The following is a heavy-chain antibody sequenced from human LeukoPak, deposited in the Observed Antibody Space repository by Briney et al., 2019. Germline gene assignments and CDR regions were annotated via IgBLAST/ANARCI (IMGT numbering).Heavy chain of an antibody. CDR1: GFTFSRYC. V-gene: IGHV3-7*01. J-gene: IGHJ4*02. Sequence: GGSLRLSCAASGFTFSRYCMSWVRQAPGKGLEWVANIKQDGSEKYYVDSVKGRFTISRDNAKNSLYLQMNSLRAEDTAVYYCAAPWGGRYGDYEVFDYWGQGTLVTVSS. CDR3: AAPWGGRYGDYEVFDY. CDR2: IKQDGSEK. D-gene: IGHD4-17*01.